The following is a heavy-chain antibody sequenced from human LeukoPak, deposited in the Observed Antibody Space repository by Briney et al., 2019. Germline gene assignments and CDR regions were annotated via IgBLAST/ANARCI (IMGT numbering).Heavy chain of an antibody. CDR1: GGSFSGYY. CDR2: INHSGST. CDR3: ARGIVPAARGNWFDP. D-gene: IGHD2-2*01. Sequence: SETLSLTCAVYGGSFSGYYWSWIRQPPGKGLEWIGKINHSGSTNYNPSLKSRVTISVDTSKNQFSLKLSSVTAADTAVYYCARGIVPAARGNWFDPWGQGTLVTVSS. V-gene: IGHV4-34*01. J-gene: IGHJ5*02.